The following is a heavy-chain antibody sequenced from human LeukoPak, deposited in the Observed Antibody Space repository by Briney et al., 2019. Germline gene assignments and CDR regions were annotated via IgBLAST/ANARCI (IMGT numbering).Heavy chain of an antibody. D-gene: IGHD2-21*02. CDR2: IYYSGST. Sequence: TSETLSLTCTVSGGSISSYYWSWIRQPPGKGLEWIGSIYYSGSTYYNPSLKSRVTISVDTSKNQFSLKLRSVTAADTAVFYCARQGCADFSPRPFDYWGQGTLVTVSS. CDR1: GGSISSYY. V-gene: IGHV4-59*05. CDR3: ARQGCADFSPRPFDY. J-gene: IGHJ4*02.